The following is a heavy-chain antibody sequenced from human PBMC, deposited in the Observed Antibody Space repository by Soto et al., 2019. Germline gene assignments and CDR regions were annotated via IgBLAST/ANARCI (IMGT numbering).Heavy chain of an antibody. CDR1: GFTFSSYA. Sequence: GGSLRLSCAASGFTFSSYAMSWVRQAPGQGLEWVSTLSGSGGSAYYADSVKGRFTISRDKSKNPLYLQMNGLRAEDTAVYYCAKQNYGYCSGGACYTSDYWGQGTLVTVSS. D-gene: IGHD2-8*02. J-gene: IGHJ4*02. CDR3: AKQNYGYCSGGACYTSDY. CDR2: LSGSGGSA. V-gene: IGHV3-23*01.